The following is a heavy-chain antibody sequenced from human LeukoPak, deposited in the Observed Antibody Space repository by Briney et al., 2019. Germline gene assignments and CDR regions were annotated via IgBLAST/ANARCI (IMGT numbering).Heavy chain of an antibody. CDR1: GFTFSSYA. J-gene: IGHJ4*02. D-gene: IGHD2-2*01. V-gene: IGHV3-30-3*01. CDR2: ISYDGSNK. CDR3: AKDKPDIVVVPAAGGFDY. Sequence: GGSLRLSCAASGFTFSSYAMRWVRQAPGKGLEWVAVISYDGSNKYYADSVKGRFTISRDNSKNTLYLQMNSLRAEDTAVYYCAKDKPDIVVVPAAGGFDYWGQGTLVTVSS.